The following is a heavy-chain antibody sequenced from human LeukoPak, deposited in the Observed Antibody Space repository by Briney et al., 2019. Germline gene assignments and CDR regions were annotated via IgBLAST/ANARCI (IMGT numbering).Heavy chain of an antibody. D-gene: IGHD3-22*01. V-gene: IGHV1-58*02. CDR1: GFTFTSSA. J-gene: IGHJ4*02. CDR2: IVVGSGNT. Sequence: GTPVKVPCKASGFTFTSSAMQWVRQARGQRLEWIGWIVVGSGNTNYAQKFQERVTITRDMSTSTAYMELSSLRSEDTAVYYCAADRYDSSGYYHFDYWGQGTLVTVSS. CDR3: AADRYDSSGYYHFDY.